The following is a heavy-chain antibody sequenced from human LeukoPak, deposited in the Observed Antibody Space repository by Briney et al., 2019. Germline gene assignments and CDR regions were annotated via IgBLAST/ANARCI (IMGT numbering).Heavy chain of an antibody. J-gene: IGHJ4*02. D-gene: IGHD4-11*01. V-gene: IGHV1-2*02. CDR1: GYTFTGYY. CDR2: INPNSGGT. CDR3: ARSGTVTLYYFDY. Sequence: ASVKVSCKASGYTFTGYYMHWVRQAPGQGLEWMGWINPNSGGTNYAQKLQGRVTMTTDTSTSTAYMELRSLRSDDTAVYYCARSGTVTLYYFDYWGQGTLVTVSS.